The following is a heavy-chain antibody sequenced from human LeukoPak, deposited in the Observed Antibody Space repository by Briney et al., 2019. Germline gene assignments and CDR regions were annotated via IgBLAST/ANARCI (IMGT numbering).Heavy chain of an antibody. CDR2: IIPILGIA. D-gene: IGHD2-21*01. V-gene: IGHV1-69*04. CDR1: GGTFSRYA. Sequence: GSSVKVSCKASGGTFSRYAISWVRQAPGQGLEWMGRIIPILGIANYAQKFQGRVTITADKSTSTAYMELSSLRSEDTAVYYCAREVNYFDYWGQGTLVTVSS. CDR3: AREVNYFDY. J-gene: IGHJ4*02.